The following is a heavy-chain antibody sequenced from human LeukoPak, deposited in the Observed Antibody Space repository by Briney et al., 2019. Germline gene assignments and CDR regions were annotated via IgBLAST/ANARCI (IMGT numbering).Heavy chain of an antibody. J-gene: IGHJ4*02. CDR3: ARDFADYGDFDY. V-gene: IGHV3-48*01. CDR1: GFSFNTYT. D-gene: IGHD4-17*01. Sequence: GGSLRLSCAASGFSFNTYTMNSFRQAPGKGLEWISYIDTSSDIIYYADSVMGRFTISRDNAQNSPYLQMNSLRGDDAAVYYCARDFADYGDFDYWGQGTLVTVSS. CDR2: IDTSSDII.